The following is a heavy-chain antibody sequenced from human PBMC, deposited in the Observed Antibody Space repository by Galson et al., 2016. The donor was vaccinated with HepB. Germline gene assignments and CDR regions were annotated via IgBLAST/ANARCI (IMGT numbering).Heavy chain of an antibody. CDR1: GFTYGRCV. CDR3: AKEGHSSGHCGDFDY. D-gene: IGHD3-22*01. J-gene: IGHJ4*02. V-gene: IGHV3-23*01. CDR2: IRTSDSYT. Sequence: SLRLSCAVSGFTYGRCVMAWVRQAPGKGLEWVSTIRTSDSYTRYADSVKGRFSISGDKSKNTVYLQMNSLRDEDTAVYYCAKEGHSSGHCGDFDYWGQGTLVSVSS.